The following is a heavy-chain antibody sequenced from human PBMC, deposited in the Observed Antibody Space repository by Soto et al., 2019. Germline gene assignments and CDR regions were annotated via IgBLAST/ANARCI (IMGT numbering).Heavy chain of an antibody. Sequence: PSETLSLTCTVSGGSFSGYYWSWIRQPPGKGLEWIGEINHSGSTNYNPSLKSRVTISVDTSKNQFSLKLSSVTAADTAVYYCERVNPYSSGWTYYYYGMDVWGQGTTVTVSS. CDR3: ERVNPYSSGWTYYYYGMDV. CDR1: GGSFSGYY. D-gene: IGHD6-19*01. V-gene: IGHV4-34*01. CDR2: INHSGST. J-gene: IGHJ6*02.